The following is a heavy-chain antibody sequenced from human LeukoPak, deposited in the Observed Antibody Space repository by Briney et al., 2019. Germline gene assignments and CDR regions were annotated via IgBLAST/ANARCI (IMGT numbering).Heavy chain of an antibody. CDR2: IYHTGST. J-gene: IGHJ4*02. CDR3: ARIKYYDFWSGYLYYFDY. V-gene: IGHV4-4*02. Sequence: SETLSLTCAVSGGSISSSNWWSWVRQPPGKGLEWIGEIYHTGSTNYNPSLKSRVTISVDTSKNQFSLKLSSVTAADTAVYYCARIKYYDFWSGYLYYFDYWGQGTLVTVSS. D-gene: IGHD3-3*01. CDR1: GGSISSSNW.